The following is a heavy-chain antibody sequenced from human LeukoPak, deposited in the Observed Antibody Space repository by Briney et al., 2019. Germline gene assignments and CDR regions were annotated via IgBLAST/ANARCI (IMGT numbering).Heavy chain of an antibody. V-gene: IGHV3-48*03. CDR2: ISSSGSTI. J-gene: IGHJ4*02. CDR3: ARTGYSSGCLDY. Sequence: GGSLRLSCAASGFTFSSYEMNWVRQAPGKGLEWISYISSSGSTIYYADSVKGRFTISRDNAKNSLYLQMNSPRAEDTAVYYCARTGYSSGCLDYWGQGTLVTVSS. D-gene: IGHD6-19*01. CDR1: GFTFSSYE.